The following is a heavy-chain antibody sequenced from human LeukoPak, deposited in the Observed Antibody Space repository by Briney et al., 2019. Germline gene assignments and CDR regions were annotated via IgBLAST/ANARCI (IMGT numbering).Heavy chain of an antibody. CDR2: IYYSGST. V-gene: IGHV4-31*03. D-gene: IGHD5-12*01. CDR1: GGSISSGGYY. CDR3: TRDLRQKRGYSGYDGPQGGWFDP. Sequence: PSETLSLTCTVSGGSISSGGYYWSWIRQHAGKGPEWIGYIYYSGSTSYNPSLKSRVTISVDTSKHQFSLKLNSVTTADTAVYYCTRDLRQKRGYSGYDGPQGGWFDPWGQGTLVTVSS. J-gene: IGHJ5*02.